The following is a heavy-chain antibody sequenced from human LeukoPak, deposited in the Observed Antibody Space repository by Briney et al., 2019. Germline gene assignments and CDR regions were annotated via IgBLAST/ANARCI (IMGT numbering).Heavy chain of an antibody. D-gene: IGHD4/OR15-4a*01. V-gene: IGHV3-23*01. Sequence: PGGSLRLSCAASGFTFSDYYMSWIRQAPGKGLEWVSSISGSGSGTYYADSVKGRFTISRDNSKNTLYLQMNSLRAEDTAVYYCARRAGAYSHPYDYWGQGTLVTVSS. CDR2: ISGSGSGT. CDR3: ARRAGAYSHPYDY. J-gene: IGHJ4*02. CDR1: GFTFSDYY.